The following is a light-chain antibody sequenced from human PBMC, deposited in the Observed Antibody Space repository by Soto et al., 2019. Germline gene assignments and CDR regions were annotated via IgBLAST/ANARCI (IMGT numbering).Light chain of an antibody. V-gene: IGKV1-27*01. CDR3: QKYNSAPQT. Sequence: DIQITQSPSSLSSSVVERFTITCGASQGISNSLAWYQQKPGKVPKLLIYAASTLQSGVPSRFSGSGSGTDFTLTISSLQPEDVATYYCQKYNSAPQTFGQGTKVDIK. CDR2: AAS. CDR1: QGISNS. J-gene: IGKJ1*01.